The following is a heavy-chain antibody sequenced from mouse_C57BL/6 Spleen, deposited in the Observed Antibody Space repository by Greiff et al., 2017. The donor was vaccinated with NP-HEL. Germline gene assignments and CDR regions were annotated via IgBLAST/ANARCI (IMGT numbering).Heavy chain of an antibody. CDR2: IRNKANGYTT. CDR3: ARGLYAMDY. V-gene: IGHV7-3*01. D-gene: IGHD2-12*01. Sequence: EVQRVESGGGLVQPGGSLSLSCAASGFTFTDYYMSWVRQPPGKALEWLGFIRNKANGYTTEYSASVKGRFTISRDNSQSILYLQMNALRAEDSATYYCARGLYAMDYWGQGTSVTVSS. CDR1: GFTFTDYY. J-gene: IGHJ4*01.